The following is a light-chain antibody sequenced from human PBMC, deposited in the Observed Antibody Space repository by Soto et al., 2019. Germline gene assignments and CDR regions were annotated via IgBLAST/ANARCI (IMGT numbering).Light chain of an antibody. CDR1: QPVSSNY. J-gene: IGKJ4*01. Sequence: EIVLTQSPATLSLSPGERATLSCGASQPVSSNYLAWYQQKPGLAPRLLIYDASSRATGIPDRSSGSGSGPDFTHTISRLEPEDFAVYYCQQYGSSPVTYGGGTKVEIK. V-gene: IGKV3D-20*01. CDR3: QQYGSSPVT. CDR2: DAS.